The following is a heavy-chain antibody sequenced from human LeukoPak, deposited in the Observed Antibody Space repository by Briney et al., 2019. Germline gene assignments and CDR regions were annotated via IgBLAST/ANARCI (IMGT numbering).Heavy chain of an antibody. J-gene: IGHJ5*02. CDR2: ISGSGGST. CDR1: GFTFSSYA. V-gene: IGHV3-23*01. Sequence: PGGSLRLSCAASGFTFSSYAMSWVRQAPGKGLEWDSAISGSGGSTNYADSVKDRFTISRDNSKNALYLQMNSLRAEDTAVYYCAKDRGIVVVPAAINWFDPWGQGTLVTVSS. CDR3: AKDRGIVVVPAAINWFDP. D-gene: IGHD2-2*01.